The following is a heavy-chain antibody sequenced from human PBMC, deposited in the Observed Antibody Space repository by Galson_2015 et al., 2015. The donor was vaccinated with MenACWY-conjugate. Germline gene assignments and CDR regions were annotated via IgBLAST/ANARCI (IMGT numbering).Heavy chain of an antibody. CDR1: GFTFSSYY. CDR3: AKGTTTLWRQVGDYYYMDV. J-gene: IGHJ6*03. CDR2: IRYDGSNK. Sequence: SLRLSCAASGFTFSSYYMSWVRQAPGKGLEWVAFIRYDGSNKYYADSVKGRFTISRDNSKNTLYLQMNSLRAEDTAVYYCAKGTTTLWRQVGDYYYMDVWGKGTTVTVPS. V-gene: IGHV3-30*02. D-gene: IGHD1-1*01.